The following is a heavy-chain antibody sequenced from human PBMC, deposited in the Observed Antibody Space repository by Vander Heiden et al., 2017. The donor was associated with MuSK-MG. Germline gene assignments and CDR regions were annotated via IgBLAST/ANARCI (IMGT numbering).Heavy chain of an antibody. V-gene: IGHV3-20*01. D-gene: IGHD1-26*01. Sequence: DVQLVESGGGVVRPAGSVRLSCGVSGFTFDDYGMRRVRQAPGKGLEWVYGIRWNGGSTGYADSVKGRFTISRDNAKNSLYLQMNSLRAEDTALYHCAREVGGNSGYYYYMDVWGKGTTATVSS. CDR2: IRWNGGST. CDR3: AREVGGNSGYYYYMDV. J-gene: IGHJ6*03. CDR1: GFTFDDYG.